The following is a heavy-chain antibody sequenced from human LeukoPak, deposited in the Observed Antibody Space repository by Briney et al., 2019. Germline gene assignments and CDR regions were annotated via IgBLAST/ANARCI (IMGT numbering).Heavy chain of an antibody. Sequence: SETLSLTCTVSGGSISSSSYYWGWIRQPPGKGLEWIGSIYHSGSTNYNPSLKSRVTVSVDKSKNQFSLKLKSVTAADTAVYYCARAMGATTDYFDYWGQGTLVIVSS. CDR3: ARAMGATTDYFDY. J-gene: IGHJ4*02. CDR2: IYHSGST. D-gene: IGHD1-26*01. CDR1: GGSISSSSYY. V-gene: IGHV4-39*07.